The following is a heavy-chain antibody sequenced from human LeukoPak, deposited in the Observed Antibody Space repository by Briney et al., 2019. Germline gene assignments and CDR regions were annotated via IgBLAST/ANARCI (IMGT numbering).Heavy chain of an antibody. D-gene: IGHD1-26*01. CDR1: GGTFSSYA. CDR3: ARVGGSYVGFDY. V-gene: IGHV1-69*05. CDR2: IIPIFGTA. J-gene: IGHJ4*02. Sequence: SVKVSCKASGGTFSSYAISWVRQAPGQGLEWMGGIIPIFGTANYAQKFQGRVTITTDESTSTAYMELSSLRSEDTAVYYCARVGGSYVGFDYWGQGTLVTVSS.